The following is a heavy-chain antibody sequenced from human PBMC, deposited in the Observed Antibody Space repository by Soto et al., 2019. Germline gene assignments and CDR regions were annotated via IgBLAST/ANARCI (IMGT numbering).Heavy chain of an antibody. Sequence: SETLSLTCTVSGGSISSGDYYWSWIRQPPGKGLEWIGYIYYSGSTYYNPSLKSRVTISVDTSKNQFSLKLSSVTAADTAVYYCARDTEEVVVGRAFDIWGQGTMVTVSS. J-gene: IGHJ3*02. CDR2: IYYSGST. V-gene: IGHV4-30-4*01. D-gene: IGHD2-15*01. CDR3: ARDTEEVVVGRAFDI. CDR1: GGSISSGDYY.